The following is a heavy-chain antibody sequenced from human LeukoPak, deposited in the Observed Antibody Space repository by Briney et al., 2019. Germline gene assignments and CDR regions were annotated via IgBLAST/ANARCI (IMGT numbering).Heavy chain of an antibody. CDR1: GGTFSNFG. CDR3: ARDVLAARHPAYFDY. J-gene: IGHJ4*02. CDR2: IISMFDTI. V-gene: IGHV1-69*05. Sequence: SVKVSCKASGGTFSNFGISWVRQAPGQGLEWMGGIISMFDTISYAQKFQGRVTITTDESTSTAYMELSSLRSDDTAVYYCARDVLAARHPAYFDYWGQGTLVTVSS. D-gene: IGHD6-6*01.